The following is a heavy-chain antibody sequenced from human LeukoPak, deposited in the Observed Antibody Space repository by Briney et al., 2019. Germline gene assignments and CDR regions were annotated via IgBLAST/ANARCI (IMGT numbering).Heavy chain of an antibody. CDR3: ARQQGGDFGP. V-gene: IGHV4-39*01. CDR1: GGSISSSSYY. CDR2: IYYSGST. J-gene: IGHJ5*02. Sequence: PSETLFLTCTVSGGSISSSSYYWGWIRQPPGKGLEWIGSIYYSGSTYYNPSLKSRVTISVDTSKNQFSLKLSSVTAADTAVYYCARQQGGDFGPWGQGTLVTVSS. D-gene: IGHD3-16*01.